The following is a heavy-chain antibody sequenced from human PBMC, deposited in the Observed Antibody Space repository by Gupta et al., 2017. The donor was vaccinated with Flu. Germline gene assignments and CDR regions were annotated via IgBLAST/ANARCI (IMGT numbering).Heavy chain of an antibody. V-gene: IGHV3-74*03. J-gene: IGHJ4*02. CDR1: GFTFSTSY. CDR3: ATVTSGC. CDR2: INPDGSST. D-gene: IGHD4-17*01. Sequence: ASGFTFSTSYVQWVRQAPGKGLVWVSRINPDGSSTTYAESVKGRFTISRDNAKNTLYLQMNSLGDDDTAVYYCATVTSGCWGQGTLVTVSS.